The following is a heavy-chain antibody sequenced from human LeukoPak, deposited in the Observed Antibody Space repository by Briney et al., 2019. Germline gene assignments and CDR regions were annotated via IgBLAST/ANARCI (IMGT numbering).Heavy chain of an antibody. V-gene: IGHV1-18*04. Sequence: ASVKVSCKASGYTFTGYYMHWVRQAPGQGLEWMGWISAYNGNTNYAQKLQGRVTMTTDTSTSTAYMELRSLRSDDTAVYYCARDDSHSSSWYGRWLDPWGQGTLVTVSS. CDR1: GYTFTGYY. J-gene: IGHJ5*02. CDR3: ARDDSHSSSWYGRWLDP. D-gene: IGHD6-13*01. CDR2: ISAYNGNT.